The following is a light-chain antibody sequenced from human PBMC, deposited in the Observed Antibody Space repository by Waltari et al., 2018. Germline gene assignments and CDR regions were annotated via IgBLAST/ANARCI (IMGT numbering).Light chain of an antibody. CDR3: CSQSSNNGVI. V-gene: IGLV2-14*03. CDR1: SRDVGCDDS. CDR2: DVS. Sequence: QSALTQPASVSGSPGQSITVSCTGSSRDVGCDDSVSWYQDLPGQAPKVIIYDVSSRPSGVSDRFSGSKSGNTASLTISGLQAEDEANYYCCSQSSNNGVIFGGGTKVTVL. J-gene: IGLJ2*01.